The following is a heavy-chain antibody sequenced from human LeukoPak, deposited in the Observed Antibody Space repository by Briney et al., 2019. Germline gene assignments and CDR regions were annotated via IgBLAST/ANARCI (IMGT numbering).Heavy chain of an antibody. CDR3: ARDPGYCSGGSCGNFDY. Sequence: SETLSLTCTVSGGSVSSASNYWSWIRQPPGKGLEWIGYMYYSGSTSYSPSLKSRVTISADTSKNQFSLKLSSVTAADTAVYYCARDPGYCSGGSCGNFDYWGQGTLVTVSS. V-gene: IGHV4-61*01. CDR1: GGSVSSASNY. CDR2: MYYSGST. D-gene: IGHD2-15*01. J-gene: IGHJ4*02.